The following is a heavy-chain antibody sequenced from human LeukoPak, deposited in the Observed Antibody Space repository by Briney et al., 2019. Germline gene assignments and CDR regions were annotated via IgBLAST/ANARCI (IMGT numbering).Heavy chain of an antibody. CDR1: GFTFSSYG. CDR2: ISYDGSNK. V-gene: IGHV3-30*03. D-gene: IGHD5-24*01. Sequence: GRSLRLSCEASGFTFSSYGMHWVRQAPGKGLEWVAVISYDGSNKYYADSVKGRFTISRDNAKNSLYLQMNSLRAEDTAVYYCARERDGYNYVLEYWGQGTLVTVSS. CDR3: ARERDGYNYVLEY. J-gene: IGHJ4*02.